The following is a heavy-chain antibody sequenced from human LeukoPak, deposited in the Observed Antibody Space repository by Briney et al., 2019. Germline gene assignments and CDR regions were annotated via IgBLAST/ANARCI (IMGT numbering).Heavy chain of an antibody. D-gene: IGHD3-10*01. Sequence: RASVKVSCKASGYTFTAYYMHWVRLAPGQGLEWMGWINPNSGGTNYAQKFQGRVTMTRDTSISTAYMELSRLRSDDTAVYYCARDLLLWFGEPLEWGQGTLVTVSS. CDR1: GYTFTAYY. CDR3: ARDLLLWFGEPLE. J-gene: IGHJ4*02. V-gene: IGHV1-2*02. CDR2: INPNSGGT.